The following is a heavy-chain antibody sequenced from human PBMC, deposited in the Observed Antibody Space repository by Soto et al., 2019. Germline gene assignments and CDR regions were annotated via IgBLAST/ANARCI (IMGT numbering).Heavy chain of an antibody. D-gene: IGHD5-18*01. CDR3: ARDGGYSYGPFDY. Sequence: GGSLRLSCAASGFTFSTYSMNWVRQAPGKGLEWLSYISSSGSSISYRDSVRGRFTISRDNAKNSLYLQIDSLRAEDTAVYYCARDGGYSYGPFDYWGQGTLVTVSS. CDR2: ISSSGSSI. CDR1: GFTFSTYS. J-gene: IGHJ4*02. V-gene: IGHV3-48*01.